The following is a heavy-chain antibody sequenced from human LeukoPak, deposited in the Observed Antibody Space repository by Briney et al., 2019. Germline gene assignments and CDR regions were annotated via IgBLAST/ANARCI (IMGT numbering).Heavy chain of an antibody. CDR3: AELGITMIGGV. Sequence: GGSLRLSCAASGFTFSSYGMHWVRQAPGKGLEWVAFTRYDGSNKHYADSVEGRMTISRDNSKNTLYLQMNSLRAEDTAVYYCAELGITMIGGVWGKGTTVTISS. CDR2: TRYDGSNK. D-gene: IGHD3-10*02. V-gene: IGHV3-30*02. J-gene: IGHJ6*04. CDR1: GFTFSSYG.